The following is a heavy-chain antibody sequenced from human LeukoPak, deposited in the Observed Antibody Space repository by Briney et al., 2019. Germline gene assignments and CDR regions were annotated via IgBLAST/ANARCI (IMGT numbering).Heavy chain of an antibody. CDR3: ARHKFTGRTYGPPSFDY. CDR1: AGSIIDYY. D-gene: IGHD3-10*01. CDR2: IHYTGLT. Sequence: SETLSLTCTISAGSIIDYYWSWIRQPPGKGLQWVGYIHYTGLTDYNPSLKSRVTISVDTSKNQFSLKLSSVTAADTAVYYRARHKFTGRTYGPPSFDYWGQGTLATVSS. J-gene: IGHJ4*02. V-gene: IGHV4-59*08.